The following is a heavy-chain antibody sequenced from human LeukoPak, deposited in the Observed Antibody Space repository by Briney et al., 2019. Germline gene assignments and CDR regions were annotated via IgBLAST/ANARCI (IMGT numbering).Heavy chain of an antibody. CDR2: IYHSGST. CDR1: GGSISSSNW. D-gene: IGHD1-26*01. V-gene: IGHV4-4*02. Sequence: SETLSLTCAVSGGSISSSNWWSWVRQPPGKGLEWIGEIYHSGSTNYNPSLKSRVTISVDKSKNQFPLKLSSVTAADTAVYYCARATYPGLVRYSGSYGKLDYWGQGTLVTVSS. J-gene: IGHJ4*02. CDR3: ARATYPGLVRYSGSYGKLDY.